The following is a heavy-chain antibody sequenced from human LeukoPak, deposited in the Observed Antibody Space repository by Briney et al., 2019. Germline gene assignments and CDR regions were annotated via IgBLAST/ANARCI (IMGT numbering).Heavy chain of an antibody. CDR3: ARAGGPTVTQVDY. Sequence: GASVKVSCKASGYTFTSYDINWVRQATGQGLEWMGWMNPNSGNTGYAQKFQGRVTMTRDTSTSTVYMELSSLRSEDTAVYYCARAGGPTVTQVDYWGQGTLVTVSS. J-gene: IGHJ4*02. CDR2: MNPNSGNT. D-gene: IGHD4-17*01. CDR1: GYTFTSYD. V-gene: IGHV1-8*01.